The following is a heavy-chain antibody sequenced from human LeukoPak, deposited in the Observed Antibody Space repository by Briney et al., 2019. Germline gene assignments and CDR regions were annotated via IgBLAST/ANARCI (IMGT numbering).Heavy chain of an antibody. Sequence: GGSLRLSCAASGFTFSSYWMHWVRQAPGKGLVWVSRINTDGSSTSYADSVKGRFTISRDNAKNTLYLQMNSLRAEDTAVYYCARESMAATRPFDYWGQGTLVTVSS. V-gene: IGHV3-74*01. J-gene: IGHJ4*02. CDR3: ARESMAATRPFDY. D-gene: IGHD6-13*01. CDR1: GFTFSSYW. CDR2: INTDGSST.